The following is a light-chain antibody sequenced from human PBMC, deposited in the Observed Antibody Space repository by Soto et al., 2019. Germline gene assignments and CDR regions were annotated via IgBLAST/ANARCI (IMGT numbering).Light chain of an antibody. Sequence: EIVLTQSPGTLSLSPGERATLSCSASQSVTSSYLAWDQQKPGQAPRLLIYGASSRATGIPDRFSGSGSGTDITLTISRLEPEDFAVYYCQQYGSSPPYTFGQGTKLEI. CDR2: GAS. CDR1: QSVTSSY. V-gene: IGKV3-20*01. J-gene: IGKJ2*01. CDR3: QQYGSSPPYT.